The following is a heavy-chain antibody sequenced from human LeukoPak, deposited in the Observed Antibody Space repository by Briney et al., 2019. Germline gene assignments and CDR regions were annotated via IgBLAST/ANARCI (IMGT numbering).Heavy chain of an antibody. V-gene: IGHV3-33*01. D-gene: IGHD2-21*01. CDR3: ARDGAYSFVY. CDR1: GFNVSIYG. Sequence: GGSLRLSCAASGFNVSIYGMNWVRQALGKGLEWVAIIWHDGNNKYYAGSVRGRFTISRDNSKNGLYLQMNSLRAEDTAVYYCARDGAYSFVYWGQGNLVTVSS. J-gene: IGHJ4*02. CDR2: IWHDGNNK.